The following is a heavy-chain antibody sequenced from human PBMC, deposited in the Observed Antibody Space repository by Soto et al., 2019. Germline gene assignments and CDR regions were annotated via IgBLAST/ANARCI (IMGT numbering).Heavy chain of an antibody. D-gene: IGHD2-2*01. CDR1: GGSFTHYY. J-gene: IGHJ4*02. CDR2: IDQSGST. V-gene: IGHV4-34*01. CDR3: ARGMSSLVAVPASKGVDRGHFFDY. Sequence: SETLSLTCAVYGGSFTHYYWSWIRQPPGKGLEWIGEIDQSGSTNYNPSLKKRGTMSVDTSKKQFSLNVTSVTAADTAVYYWARGMSSLVAVPASKGVDRGHFFDYWGRGSLVTVSS.